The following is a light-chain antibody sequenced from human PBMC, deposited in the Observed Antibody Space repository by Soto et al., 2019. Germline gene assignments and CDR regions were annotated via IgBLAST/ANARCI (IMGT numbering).Light chain of an antibody. CDR3: QQYATSQCS. CDR1: QSVNRSY. CDR2: DTP. V-gene: IGKV3-20*01. Sequence: EVVLTQSPGTLSLSPGERATLSCRASQSVNRSYLAWYQQQPGQAPRLLIYDTPTRATGIPDRFNGSVSGTVFTLTIIRLEPEDFAVYYCQQYATSQCSFGQGTKVDIK. J-gene: IGKJ2*04.